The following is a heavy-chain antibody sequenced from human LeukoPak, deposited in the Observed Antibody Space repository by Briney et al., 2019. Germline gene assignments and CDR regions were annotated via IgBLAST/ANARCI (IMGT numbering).Heavy chain of an antibody. D-gene: IGHD2-2*02. CDR1: GYSISSGYY. J-gene: IGHJ4*02. CDR3: ARGPGVPAAIGEDY. V-gene: IGHV4-38-2*02. Sequence: SETLSLTCTVSGYSISSGYYWGWIRQPPGKGLEWIGSIYHSGSTYYNPSLKRRVTISVDTSKNQFSLKLSSVTAADTAVYYCARGPGVPAAIGEDYWGQGTLVTVSS. CDR2: IYHSGST.